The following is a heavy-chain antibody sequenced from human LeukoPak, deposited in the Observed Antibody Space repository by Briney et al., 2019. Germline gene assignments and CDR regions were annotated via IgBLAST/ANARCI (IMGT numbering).Heavy chain of an antibody. D-gene: IGHD6-19*01. CDR1: GFTFDDYG. Sequence: PGGSLRLSCAASGFTFDDYGMSWVRQAPGKGPEWVPGINWNGGSTGYADSVKGRFTISRDNAKNSLYLQMNSLRAEDTALYYCARETNIAVAGTFDYWGQGTLVTVSS. CDR2: INWNGGST. V-gene: IGHV3-20*04. CDR3: ARETNIAVAGTFDY. J-gene: IGHJ4*02.